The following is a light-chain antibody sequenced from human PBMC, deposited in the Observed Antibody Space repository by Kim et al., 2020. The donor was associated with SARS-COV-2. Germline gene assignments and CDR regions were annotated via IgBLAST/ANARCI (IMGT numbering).Light chain of an antibody. J-gene: IGKJ3*01. V-gene: IGKV1-17*01. CDR2: GAA. CDR1: QGIRDG. CDR3: LQLNSYSFT. Sequence: ASVGDRVTITCRASQGIRDGRGWYKQKPGRPPKRLIYGAASLQSGVPSRFSGSGSGTEVTLTISGLQPEDFATYYCLQLNSYSFTFGPGTKVDIK.